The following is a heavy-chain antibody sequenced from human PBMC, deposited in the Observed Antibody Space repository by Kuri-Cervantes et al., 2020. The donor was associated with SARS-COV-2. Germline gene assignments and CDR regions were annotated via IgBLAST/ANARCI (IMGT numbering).Heavy chain of an antibody. J-gene: IGHJ4*02. D-gene: IGHD5-18*01. V-gene: IGHV3-9*01. CDR2: ISWNSGSI. Sequence: SLKISCAASGFTFDDYAMHWVRQAPGKGLEWVSGISWNSGSIGYADSVKGRFTISRDNSKNTLYLQMNSLRAEDTAVYYCVQDPVDTAMVNWGQGTLVTVSS. CDR3: VQDPVDTAMVN. CDR1: GFTFDDYA.